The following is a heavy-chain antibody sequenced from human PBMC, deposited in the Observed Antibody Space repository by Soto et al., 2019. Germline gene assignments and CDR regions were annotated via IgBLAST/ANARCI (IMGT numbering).Heavy chain of an antibody. CDR1: GYTFTSYG. V-gene: IGHV1-18*01. J-gene: IGHJ4*02. D-gene: IGHD2-8*01. CDR2: ISAYNGNT. CDR3: ARDGRNGGYFDY. Sequence: ASLKVSCKASGYTFTSYGISCVRQAPGQGLEWMGWISAYNGNTNYAQKLQGRVTMTTDTSTSTAYMELRSLRSDDTAVYYCARDGRNGGYFDYWGQGTLVTVSS.